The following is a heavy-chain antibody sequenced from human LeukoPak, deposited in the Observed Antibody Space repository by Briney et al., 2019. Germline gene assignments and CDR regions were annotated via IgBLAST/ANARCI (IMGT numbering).Heavy chain of an antibody. CDR3: ARVMIVGAATYWFDP. V-gene: IGHV4-59*01. CDR2: ISYSGST. Sequence: SETLSLTCAVYGGSFSGYYWSWIRQPPGKGLEWIGYISYSGSTNYNPSLKGRVATSVDKSQNHFSPKLSSVTAADTAVYYWARVMIVGAATYWFDPWGQGTLVTVSS. D-gene: IGHD1-26*01. CDR1: GGSFSGYY. J-gene: IGHJ5*02.